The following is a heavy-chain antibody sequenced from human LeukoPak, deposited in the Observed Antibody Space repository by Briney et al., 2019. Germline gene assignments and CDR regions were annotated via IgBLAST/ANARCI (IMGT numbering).Heavy chain of an antibody. V-gene: IGHV1-69*05. J-gene: IGHJ4*02. CDR2: IIPIFGTA. Sequence: GSSVKVSCKASGGTFSSYAISWVRQAPGQGLEWMGGIIPIFGTANYAQKFQGRVTMTRDTSISTAYMELSRLRSDDTAVYYCAREGNQRKFNYGDYDLGYWGQGTLVTVSS. CDR3: AREGNQRKFNYGDYDLGY. CDR1: GGTFSSYA. D-gene: IGHD4-17*01.